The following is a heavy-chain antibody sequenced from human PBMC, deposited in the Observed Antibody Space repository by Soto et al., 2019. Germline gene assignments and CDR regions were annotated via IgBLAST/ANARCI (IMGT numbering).Heavy chain of an antibody. Sequence: GGSLRLSCAASGFTFSNAWINWVRQAPGKGLEWVGRIKSKTDGGTTDYAAPVKGRFTISRDDSKNTLYLQMNSLKTEDTAVYYCTTDPVTMIVVVPSSGWGQGTLVTVSS. D-gene: IGHD3-22*01. CDR3: TTDPVTMIVVVPSSG. V-gene: IGHV3-15*07. J-gene: IGHJ4*02. CDR2: IKSKTDGGTT. CDR1: GFTFSNAW.